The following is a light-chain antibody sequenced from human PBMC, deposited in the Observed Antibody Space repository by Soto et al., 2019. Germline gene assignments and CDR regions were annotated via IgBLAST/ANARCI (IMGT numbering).Light chain of an antibody. V-gene: IGKV1-5*03. J-gene: IGKJ4*01. CDR2: KAS. Sequence: DIQMTQSPSTLSASVGDRVTIACRASQSISNSLAWYQQKPGKAPKLLIYKASSLESGVPSRFSGSGSGTECTLTISILQPDDFATYYCRQYVSYPVTFGGVTKVEMK. CDR3: RQYVSYPVT. CDR1: QSISNS.